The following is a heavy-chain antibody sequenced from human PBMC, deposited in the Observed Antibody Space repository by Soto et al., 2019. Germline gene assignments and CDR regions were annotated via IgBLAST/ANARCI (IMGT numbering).Heavy chain of an antibody. Sequence: XETLYVTFTVSGGSISSYYWSWIRQPPGKGLEWIGYIYYSGSTNYNPSLKSRVTISVDTSKNQFSLKLSSVTAADPAVYYCAVRGHGAAFDIWGQGTMVIVSS. J-gene: IGHJ3*02. V-gene: IGHV4-59*01. CDR3: AVRGHGAAFDI. CDR1: GGSISSYY. D-gene: IGHD5-12*01. CDR2: IYYSGST.